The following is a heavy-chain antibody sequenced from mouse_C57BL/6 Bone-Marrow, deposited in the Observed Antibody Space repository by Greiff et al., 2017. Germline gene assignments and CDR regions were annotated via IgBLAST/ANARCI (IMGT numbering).Heavy chain of an antibody. V-gene: IGHV1-81*01. Sequence: QVQLQQSGAELARPGASVKLSCKASGYTFTSYGISWVKQRTGQGLEWIGEIYPRSGYTYYNEKFKGKVTLTADKSSSTAYMELRSLTSEDSAVYFCARGNWPGAVDYWGQGTSVTVSA. D-gene: IGHD4-1*02. CDR1: GYTFTSYG. CDR3: ARGNWPGAVDY. CDR2: IYPRSGYT. J-gene: IGHJ4*01.